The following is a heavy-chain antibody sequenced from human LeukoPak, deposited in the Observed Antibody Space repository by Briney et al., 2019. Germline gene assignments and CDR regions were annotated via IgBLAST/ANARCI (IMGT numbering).Heavy chain of an antibody. J-gene: IGHJ4*02. CDR1: GGSISSGYY. V-gene: IGHV4-38-2*02. CDR2: IYHSGST. D-gene: IGHD3-22*01. CDR3: ARDYGSSGYLLDY. Sequence: PSETLSLTCTVSGGSISSGYYWGWIRQPPGKGLEWIGSIYHSGSTYYNPSLKSRVTISVDTSKNQFSLKLSSVTAADTAVYYCARDYGSSGYLLDYWGQGTLVTVSS.